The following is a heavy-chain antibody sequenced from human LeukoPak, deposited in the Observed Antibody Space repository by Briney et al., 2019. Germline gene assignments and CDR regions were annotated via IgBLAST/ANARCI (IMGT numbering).Heavy chain of an antibody. J-gene: IGHJ4*02. D-gene: IGHD2-21*02. CDR2: MYYTGSS. CDR1: GGSISSTRYY. V-gene: IGHV4-39*01. Sequence: SETLSLTCSVSGGSISSTRYYWGWIRQPPGKGLDWIGSMYYTGSSYYNPSLKSRVTISADTSKNQFSLKMSSVTAADTAVYYCARQSVVTGNYWGQGTLVTVSS. CDR3: ARQSVVTGNY.